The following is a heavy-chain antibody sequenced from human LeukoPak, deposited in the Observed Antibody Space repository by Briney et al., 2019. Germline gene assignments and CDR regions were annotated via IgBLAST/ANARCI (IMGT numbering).Heavy chain of an antibody. V-gene: IGHV1-8*02. J-gene: IGHJ4*02. CDR3: ARKSYYDILTGYTYFDY. D-gene: IGHD3-9*01. CDR2: MNPNSGNT. CDR1: GYTFTGYY. Sequence: ASVKVSCKASGYTFTGYYMHWVRQAPGQGLEWMGWMNPNSGNTGYAQKFQGRVTMTRNTSISTAYMELSSLRSEDTAVYYCARKSYYDILTGYTYFDYWGQGTLVTVSS.